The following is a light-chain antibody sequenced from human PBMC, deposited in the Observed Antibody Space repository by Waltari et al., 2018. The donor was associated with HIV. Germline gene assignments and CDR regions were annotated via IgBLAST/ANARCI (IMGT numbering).Light chain of an antibody. J-gene: IGLJ2*01. Sequence: NFMLTQPHSVSEAPGKPVPTPCPRHSGSIARTLVRWTQHRPGSSPTTVIYKDDQRPSGVPDRFSGSIDSSSNSASLTISGLRTEDEADYYCQSYDNENPVLFGGGTKLTVL. CDR2: KDD. V-gene: IGLV6-57*01. CDR1: SGSIARTL. CDR3: QSYDNENPVL.